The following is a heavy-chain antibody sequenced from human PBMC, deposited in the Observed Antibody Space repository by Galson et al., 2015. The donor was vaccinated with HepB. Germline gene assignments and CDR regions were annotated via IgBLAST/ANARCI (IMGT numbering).Heavy chain of an antibody. J-gene: IGHJ4*02. Sequence: SLKVSCKASGYTFTRYGISWVRQAPGQGLEWMGWINANNGNTNYAQKVQGRVTMTTDTSTSTAYMELRSLRSDDTAVYYCARDIGGSSGYYPFDYWGQGTLVTVSP. CDR2: INANNGNT. V-gene: IGHV1-18*01. CDR3: ARDIGGSSGYYPFDY. D-gene: IGHD3-22*01. CDR1: GYTFTRYG.